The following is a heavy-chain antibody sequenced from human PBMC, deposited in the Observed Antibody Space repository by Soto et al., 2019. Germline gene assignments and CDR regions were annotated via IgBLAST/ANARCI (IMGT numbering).Heavy chain of an antibody. CDR2: ISSSGSII. CDR1: GFTFSDYY. D-gene: IGHD1-26*01. J-gene: IGHJ6*02. V-gene: IGHV3-11*01. CDR3: ARDGRFTVLPYYYYYGMDV. Sequence: QVQLVESGGGLVKPGGSLRLSCAASGFTFSDYYMSWLRQAPGKGLEWVSYISSSGSIIYYPDSVKGRFSISRDNDKNSMYLQMNSLRAEDTAVYYCARDGRFTVLPYYYYYGMDVWGQGTTVTVSS.